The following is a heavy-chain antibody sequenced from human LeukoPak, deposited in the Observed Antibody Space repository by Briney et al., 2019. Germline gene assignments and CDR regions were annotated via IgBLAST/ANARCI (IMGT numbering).Heavy chain of an antibody. CDR1: GFTFSNAW. Sequence: GGSLRLSCAASGFTFSNAWMSWVRQAPGKGLEWVGRIKSKTDGGTTDYAAPVKGRFTISRDDSKNTLYLQMNSLKTEDTAVYYCTTDRMWWDPREMDLDVWGKGTTVTVSS. D-gene: IGHD2-21*01. CDR3: TTDRMWWDPREMDLDV. CDR2: IKSKTDGGTT. J-gene: IGHJ6*04. V-gene: IGHV3-15*01.